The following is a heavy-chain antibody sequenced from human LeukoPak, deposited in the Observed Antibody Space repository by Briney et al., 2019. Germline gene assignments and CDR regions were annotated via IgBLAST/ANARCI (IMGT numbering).Heavy chain of an antibody. J-gene: IGHJ4*02. D-gene: IGHD6-13*01. CDR1: GFTFSRNA. CDR3: ARASSNSWYNYFDF. V-gene: IGHV3-53*01. Sequence: GGSLRLSCAASGFTFSRNAMSWVRQAPGKGLEWVSLIYSGGSTYYTDSVKGRFTISRDKSKNTLYLQINSLRAEDTAVYYCARASSNSWYNYFDFWGQGTLVTVSS. CDR2: IYSGGST.